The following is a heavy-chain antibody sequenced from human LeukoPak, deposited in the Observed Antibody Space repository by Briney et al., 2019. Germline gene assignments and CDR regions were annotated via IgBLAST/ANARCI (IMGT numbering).Heavy chain of an antibody. Sequence: PGGSLRLSCVASGFYFGGHAMHWLRQAPGKGLEWVAYITYGSDTIFYADSVKGRFTISRDNSKNTLYLQMNSLRAEDTAVYYCAKDSSGYQADWGQGTLVTVSS. J-gene: IGHJ4*02. CDR2: ITYGSDTI. V-gene: IGHV3-48*01. CDR1: GFYFGGHA. CDR3: AKDSSGYQAD. D-gene: IGHD5-12*01.